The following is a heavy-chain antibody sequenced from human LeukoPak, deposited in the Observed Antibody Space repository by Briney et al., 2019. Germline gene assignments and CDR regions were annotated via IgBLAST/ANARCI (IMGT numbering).Heavy chain of an antibody. CDR1: GYTFTSYY. V-gene: IGHV1-46*01. Sequence: ASVKVSCKASGYTFTSYYMHWVRQAPGQGLEWMGIINPSGGSTSYAQKFQGRVTMTRDTSTSTVYMELSSLRSEDTAVYYCARGINSSRYDYYYMDVWSKGTTVTVSS. J-gene: IGHJ6*03. D-gene: IGHD6-13*01. CDR3: ARGINSSRYDYYYMDV. CDR2: INPSGGST.